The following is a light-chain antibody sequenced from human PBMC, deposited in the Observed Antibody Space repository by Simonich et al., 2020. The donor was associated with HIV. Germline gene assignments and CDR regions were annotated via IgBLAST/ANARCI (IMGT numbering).Light chain of an antibody. Sequence: QTVVTQEPSLSVSPGGTVTLTCGLSSGSVSTRYYPSWYPQIPGQAPRTLIFSKSIRSSCGPARFSGSILGNKAALTITGAQAEDESDYYCVMSVGSGIWVFGGGTKLTVL. CDR3: VMSVGSGIWV. V-gene: IGLV8-61*01. CDR2: SKS. J-gene: IGLJ3*02. CDR1: SGSVSTRYY.